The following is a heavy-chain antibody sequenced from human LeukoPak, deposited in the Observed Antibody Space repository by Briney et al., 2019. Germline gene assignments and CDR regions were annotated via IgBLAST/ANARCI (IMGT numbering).Heavy chain of an antibody. CDR2: INHSGST. CDR3: ARVGVTTWFDP. Sequence: SETLSLTCAVYGGSFSGYYWSWIRQPPGKGLEWIGEINHSGSTNYNPSLKSRVTISVDTSKNQFSLKLSSVTAADTAVYYCARVGVTTWFDPRGQGTLVTVSS. CDR1: GGSFSGYY. V-gene: IGHV4-34*01. D-gene: IGHD4-11*01. J-gene: IGHJ5*02.